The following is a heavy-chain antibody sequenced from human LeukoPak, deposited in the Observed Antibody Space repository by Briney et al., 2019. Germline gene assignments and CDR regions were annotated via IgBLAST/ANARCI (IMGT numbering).Heavy chain of an antibody. Sequence: SETLSLTCAVSGGSISSGGYSWSWIRQPPGRGLEWIGYIYHSGSTYYNPSLKSRVTISVDRSKNQSSLKLSSVTAADTAVYYCARGGPYGSGSYRAYYYGMDVWGQGTTVTVSS. J-gene: IGHJ6*02. CDR1: GGSISSGGYS. V-gene: IGHV4-30-2*01. CDR2: IYHSGST. CDR3: ARGGPYGSGSYRAYYYGMDV. D-gene: IGHD3-10*01.